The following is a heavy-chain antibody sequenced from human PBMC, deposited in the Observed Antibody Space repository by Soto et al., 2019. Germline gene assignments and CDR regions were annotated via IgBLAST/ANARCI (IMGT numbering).Heavy chain of an antibody. V-gene: IGHV1-69*02. D-gene: IGHD2-15*01. CDR3: AGVGLRGGNTGNTRFAFDI. Sequence: SVKVSCKASGGTFSSYTISWVRQAPGQGLEWMGRIIPILGIANYAQKFQGRVTITADKSTSTAYMELSSLRSEDTAVYYCAGVGLRGGNTGNTRFAFDIWGQGTMVTVSS. CDR2: IIPILGIA. J-gene: IGHJ3*02. CDR1: GGTFSSYT.